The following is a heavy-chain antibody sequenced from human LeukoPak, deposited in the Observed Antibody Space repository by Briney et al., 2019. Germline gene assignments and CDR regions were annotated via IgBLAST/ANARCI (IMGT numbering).Heavy chain of an antibody. D-gene: IGHD3-9*01. CDR1: GYTFTSYG. CDR3: ARARAYYDILTGYYGLNY. J-gene: IGHJ4*02. Sequence: ASVKVSCKASGYTFTSYGISWVQQAPGQGLEWMGWISAYNGNTNYAQKLQGRVTMTTDTSTSTAYMELRSLRSDDTAVYYCARARAYYDILTGYYGLNYWGQGTLVTVSS. CDR2: ISAYNGNT. V-gene: IGHV1-18*01.